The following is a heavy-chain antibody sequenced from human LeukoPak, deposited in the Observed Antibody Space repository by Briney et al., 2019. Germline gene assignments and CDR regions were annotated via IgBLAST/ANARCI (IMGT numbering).Heavy chain of an antibody. CDR2: TNQDGSEK. Sequence: PGGSLRLSCAASGFTFRNYWVTWLRQAPGKGLELVASTNQDGSEKYHVDSVKGRFTISRDNDKNSLYLQMNSLRAEDTAVYYCARDPGFSAFDIWGQGAVVTVSS. CDR1: GFTFRNYW. V-gene: IGHV3-7*01. J-gene: IGHJ3*02. CDR3: ARDPGFSAFDI.